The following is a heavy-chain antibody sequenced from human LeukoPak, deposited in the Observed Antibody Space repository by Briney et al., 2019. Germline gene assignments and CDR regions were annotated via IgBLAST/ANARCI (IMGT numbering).Heavy chain of an antibody. CDR2: IYYSGST. CDR1: GGSISSYY. CDR3: ARRGIAAAGPDAFDI. J-gene: IGHJ3*02. D-gene: IGHD6-13*01. Sequence: PSETLSLTCTVPGGSISSYYWSWIRQPPGNGLEWIGYIYYSGSTNYNPSLKSRVTISVDTSKNQFSLKLSSVTAADTAVYYCARRGIAAAGPDAFDIWGQGTMVTVSS. V-gene: IGHV4-59*08.